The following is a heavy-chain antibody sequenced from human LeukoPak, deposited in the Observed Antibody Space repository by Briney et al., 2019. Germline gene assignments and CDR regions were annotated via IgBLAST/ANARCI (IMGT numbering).Heavy chain of an antibody. CDR2: IYPDDSDT. CDR3: ARTPELSQYSYGPGFDY. V-gene: IGHV5-51*01. J-gene: IGHJ4*02. Sequence: GESLKISCKGSGYRFTNYWIGWVRQMPGKGLEWMGVIYPDDSDTRYSPSFQGQVTISADKSISTAYLHWSSLKASDSAMYYCARTPELSQYSYGPGFDYWGQGTLVTVSS. D-gene: IGHD5-18*01. CDR1: GYRFTNYW.